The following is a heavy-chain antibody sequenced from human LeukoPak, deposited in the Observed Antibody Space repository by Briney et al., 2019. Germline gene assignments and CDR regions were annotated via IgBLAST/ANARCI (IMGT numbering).Heavy chain of an antibody. CDR1: GYTFTGYY. CDR2: INPNGGGT. V-gene: IGHV1-2*06. J-gene: IGHJ4*02. CDR3: ARDRCSSTSCYRNFDY. Sequence: ASVKVSCKASGYTFTGYYMHWVRQAPGQGLEWLGRINPNGGGTNYAQKFQGRVTMTRDTSISTAYMELSRLRSDDTAMYYCARDRCSSTSCYRNFDYWGQGTLVTVSS. D-gene: IGHD2-2*02.